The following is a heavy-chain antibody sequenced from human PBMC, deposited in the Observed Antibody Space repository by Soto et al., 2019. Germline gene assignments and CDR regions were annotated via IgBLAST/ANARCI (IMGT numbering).Heavy chain of an antibody. D-gene: IGHD1-26*01. CDR1: GFSLSMYW. CDR2: IKQDGSEK. J-gene: IGHJ4*01. Sequence: PGGSLRLSCAASGFSLSMYWMSWLRQAPGRGPEWVANIKQDGSEKYYVDSVKGRFTIFRDNAKNSLYLQMNSLRAEDTAVYYCARVATPIDRNDYWGRGTLVTVYS. V-gene: IGHV3-7*03. CDR3: ARVATPIDRNDY.